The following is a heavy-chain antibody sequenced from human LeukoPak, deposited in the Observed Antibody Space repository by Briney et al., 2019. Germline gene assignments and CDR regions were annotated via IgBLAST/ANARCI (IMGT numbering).Heavy chain of an antibody. CDR2: IYSGGTT. J-gene: IGHJ4*02. Sequence: PGGSLRLSCAASGFTFSSYWMSWVRQAPGKGLEWVSVIYSGGTTYYADSVKGRFTISRDNSKNTLYLQMNSLRAEDTAVYYCARTTTFAPHFDYWGQGTLVTVSS. CDR3: ARTTTFAPHFDY. V-gene: IGHV3-66*01. D-gene: IGHD1-1*01. CDR1: GFTFSSYW.